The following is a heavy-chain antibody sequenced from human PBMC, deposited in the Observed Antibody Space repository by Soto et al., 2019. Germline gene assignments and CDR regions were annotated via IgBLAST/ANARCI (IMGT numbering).Heavy chain of an antibody. CDR3: ATVPPFEYKWNDVAYTTFDY. V-gene: IGHV3-23*01. CDR2: ISGSGGST. CDR1: GFTFSSYA. J-gene: IGHJ4*02. D-gene: IGHD1-1*01. Sequence: GGSLRLSCPASGFTFSSYARSWIRQAPGKGLEWVSAISGSGGSTYYADSVKGRFTISRDNSKNTLYLQMNSLRAEDTAVYYCATVPPFEYKWNDVAYTTFDYWGQGTLVTVSS.